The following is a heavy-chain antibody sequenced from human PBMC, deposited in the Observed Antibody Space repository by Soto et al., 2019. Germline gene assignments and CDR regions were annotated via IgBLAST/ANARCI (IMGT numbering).Heavy chain of an antibody. CDR2: ISYTGRT. J-gene: IGHJ6*02. CDR3: AREWGLLPYYVMNV. V-gene: IGHV4-61*03. D-gene: IGHD7-27*01. CDR1: GDSVTSGSYY. Sequence: SETLSLTCIVSGDSVTSGSYYWTWLRQPPGKGLEWIGYISYTGRTKYNPSLQSRVTISVDTSKNDFSLNLSSVTAADTAVYFCAREWGLLPYYVMNVWGHGTAVTVSS.